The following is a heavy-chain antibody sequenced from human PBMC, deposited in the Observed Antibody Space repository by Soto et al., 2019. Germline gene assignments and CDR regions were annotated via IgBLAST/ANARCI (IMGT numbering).Heavy chain of an antibody. Sequence: QVQLVQSGAEVKKPGASVKVSCKASGNPFPSYGISWVRQAPGQGLEWMGGISPNNGNTNYAQKLQGRVTMTTDTSTSTAYMELRSLGSDDTAVYYWARDPSYSGVTAPWDVWGQGTPVTVSS. V-gene: IGHV1-18*01. CDR3: ARDPSYSGVTAPWDV. J-gene: IGHJ6*02. CDR2: ISPNNGNT. D-gene: IGHD2-21*02. CDR1: GNPFPSYG.